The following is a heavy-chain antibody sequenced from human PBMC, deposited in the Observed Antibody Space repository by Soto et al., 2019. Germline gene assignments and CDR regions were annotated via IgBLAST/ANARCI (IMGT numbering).Heavy chain of an antibody. J-gene: IGHJ6*02. D-gene: IGHD2-21*01. CDR3: DKNCAGGDFGWGFYYYYGMDV. CDR1: GFTFSSYG. Sequence: GGSLRLSCAASGFTFSSYGMHWVRQAPGKGLEWVAVISYDGSNKYYADSVKGRFTISRDNSKNTLYLQMNSLRAEDTAVYYCDKNCAGGDFGWGFYYYYGMDVCGQRSTVPVS. V-gene: IGHV3-30*18. CDR2: ISYDGSNK.